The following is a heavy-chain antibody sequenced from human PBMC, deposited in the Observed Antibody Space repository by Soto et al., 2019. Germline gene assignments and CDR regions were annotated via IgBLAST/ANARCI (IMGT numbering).Heavy chain of an antibody. Sequence: SETLSLTCTVSGGSITSDYYWGWIRQPPGKGLEWIGSIYYSGSTNYNPSLKSRVTISVDTSKNQFSLKLSSVTAADTAVYYCARQTGIAVAGAFDYWGQGTLVTVSS. CDR1: GGSITSDYY. CDR3: ARQTGIAVAGAFDY. D-gene: IGHD6-19*01. J-gene: IGHJ4*02. CDR2: IYYSGST. V-gene: IGHV4-59*08.